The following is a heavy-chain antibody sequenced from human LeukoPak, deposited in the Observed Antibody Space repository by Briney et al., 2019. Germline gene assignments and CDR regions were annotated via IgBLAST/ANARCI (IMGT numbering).Heavy chain of an antibody. V-gene: IGHV3-73*01. CDR3: TTYTSGHY. CDR1: GFSFSGSD. CDR2: NTTQAHHYAP. Sequence: GEPLSLSCPASGFSFSGSDMHWVRQPSGKGLEWVVRNTTQAHHYAPAYCAAVKGRFTVSRDDSKNTAYLQMNSLKTEDTALYYCTTYTSGHYWGQGTLVTVSS. D-gene: IGHD6-19*01. J-gene: IGHJ4*02.